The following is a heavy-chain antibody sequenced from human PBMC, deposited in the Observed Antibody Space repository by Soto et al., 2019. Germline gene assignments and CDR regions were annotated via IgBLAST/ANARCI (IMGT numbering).Heavy chain of an antibody. CDR3: ARDIESVTAKHFFYYYAMDV. Sequence: ASVKVSCKASGFTFSNYGLNWVRQAPGQGLEWMGWVSADNGHTNYAQNLQGRVSMTTDTSTSTAYMELRGLTFDDTAVYYCARDIESVTAKHFFYYYAMDVWGQGTTVTVSS. J-gene: IGHJ6*02. D-gene: IGHD2-8*01. CDR1: GFTFSNYG. V-gene: IGHV1-18*01. CDR2: VSADNGHT.